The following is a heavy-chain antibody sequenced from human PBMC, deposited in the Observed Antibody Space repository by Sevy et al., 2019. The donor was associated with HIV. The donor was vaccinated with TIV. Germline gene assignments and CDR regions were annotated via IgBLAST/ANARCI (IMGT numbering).Heavy chain of an antibody. J-gene: IGHJ6*02. CDR2: IRSKAYGGTT. D-gene: IGHD2-2*01. V-gene: IGHV3-49*04. CDR1: GFTFGDYA. CDR3: TRDSTSIVSYYYYGMDV. Sequence: GGSLRLSCTASGFTFGDYAMSWVRQAPGKGLEWVGFIRSKAYGGTTEYAASVKGRFTISRDDSKSIAYPQMNSLKTEDTAVYYCTRDSTSIVSYYYYGMDVWGQGTTVTVSS.